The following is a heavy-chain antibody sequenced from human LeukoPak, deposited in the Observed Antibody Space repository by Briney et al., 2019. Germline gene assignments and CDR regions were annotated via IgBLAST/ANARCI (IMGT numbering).Heavy chain of an antibody. CDR3: ARGGKWELRRAFDI. J-gene: IGHJ3*02. D-gene: IGHD1-26*01. Sequence: GGSLRLSCAAPGFTFSSYAMHWVRQAPGKGLEWVAVISYDGSNKYYADSVKGRFTISRDNSKNTLYLQMNSLRAEDTAVYYCARGGKWELRRAFDIWGQGTMVTVSS. CDR1: GFTFSSYA. V-gene: IGHV3-30-3*01. CDR2: ISYDGSNK.